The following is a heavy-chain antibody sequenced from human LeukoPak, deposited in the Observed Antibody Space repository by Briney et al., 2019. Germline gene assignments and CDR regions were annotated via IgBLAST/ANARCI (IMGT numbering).Heavy chain of an antibody. CDR2: IYHSGST. CDR1: GGSISSGGHS. Sequence: SETLSLTCAVSGGSISSGGHSWSWIRQPPGKGLEWIGYIYHSGSTYYNPSLKSRVTISVDRSKNQFSLKLSSVTAADTAVYYCARASDSSGWYGRGYYFDYWGQGTLVTVSS. J-gene: IGHJ4*02. CDR3: ARASDSSGWYGRGYYFDY. V-gene: IGHV4-30-2*01. D-gene: IGHD6-19*01.